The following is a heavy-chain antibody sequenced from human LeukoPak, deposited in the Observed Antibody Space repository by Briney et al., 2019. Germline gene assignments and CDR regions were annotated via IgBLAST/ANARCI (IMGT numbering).Heavy chain of an antibody. CDR3: ARTNPEDYSSSLYYFDY. V-gene: IGHV3-74*01. D-gene: IGHD6-6*01. J-gene: IGHJ4*02. CDR2: INSDGSST. CDR1: GFTFSSYW. Sequence: PGGSLRLSCAASGFTFSSYWMHWVRQAPGKGLVWVSRINSDGSSTSCADSVKGRFTISRDNAKNTLYLQMNSLRAEDTAVYYCARTNPEDYSSSLYYFDYWGQGTLVTVSS.